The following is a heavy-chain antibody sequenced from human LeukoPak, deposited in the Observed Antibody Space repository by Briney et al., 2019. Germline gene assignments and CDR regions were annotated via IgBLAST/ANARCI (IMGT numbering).Heavy chain of an antibody. D-gene: IGHD3-10*01. CDR2: ISGSGDST. J-gene: IGHJ1*01. Sequence: GGSLRLSCAASGFTFSSYAMTWVRQAPGKGLEWVSAISGSGDSTFYADSVKGRFTTSRDNSKNTLYLQMNSLRAEDTAVYYCAKDQGYYGSGSYKEYFQHWGQGTLVTVSS. V-gene: IGHV3-23*01. CDR3: AKDQGYYGSGSYKEYFQH. CDR1: GFTFSSYA.